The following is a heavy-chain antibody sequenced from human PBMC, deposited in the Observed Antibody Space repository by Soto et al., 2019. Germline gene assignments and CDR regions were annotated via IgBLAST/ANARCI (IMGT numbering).Heavy chain of an antibody. CDR3: ASSGDFAFDI. J-gene: IGHJ3*02. V-gene: IGHV4-34*01. D-gene: IGHD7-27*01. CDR1: GGSFSGYY. Sequence: SETLSLTCAVYGGSFSGYYWSWIRQPPGKGLEWIGEINHSGSTNYNPSLKSRVTISVDTSKNQFSLKLSSVTAADTAVYYCASSGDFAFDIWGQGTMVTVSS. CDR2: INHSGST.